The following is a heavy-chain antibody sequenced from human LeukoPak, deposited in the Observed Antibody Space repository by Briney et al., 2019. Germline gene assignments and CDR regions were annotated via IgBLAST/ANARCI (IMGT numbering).Heavy chain of an antibody. D-gene: IGHD2-2*01. CDR1: GFTFSSYN. J-gene: IGHJ4*02. Sequence: GGSLRLSCAASGFTFSSYNMNWVRQTPGQGLEWVSSITSGSSHIYYADSVKGRFTISRDNAKNSLYLQMNSLRAEDTAVYYCARETYCTNTTCPIGDHFNYWGQGTLVTVSS. V-gene: IGHV3-21*01. CDR2: ITSGSSHI. CDR3: ARETYCTNTTCPIGDHFNY.